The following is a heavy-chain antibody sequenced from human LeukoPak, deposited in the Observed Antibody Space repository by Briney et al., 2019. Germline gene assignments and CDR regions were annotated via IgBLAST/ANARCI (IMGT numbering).Heavy chain of an antibody. V-gene: IGHV1-69*13. J-gene: IGHJ5*02. D-gene: IGHD6-13*01. Sequence: SVKVSCKASGGTFSSYAISWVRQAPGQGLEWMGGIIPIFGTANYAQKFQGRVTITADESTSTAYMELSSLRSEDTAVYYCARDLVAAAAPVGWFDPWGQGTLVTVSS. CDR1: GGTFSSYA. CDR3: ARDLVAAAAPVGWFDP. CDR2: IIPIFGTA.